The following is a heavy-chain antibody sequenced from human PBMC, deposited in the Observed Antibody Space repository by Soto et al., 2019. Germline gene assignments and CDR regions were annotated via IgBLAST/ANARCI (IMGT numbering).Heavy chain of an antibody. CDR1: GGPFSSHT. J-gene: IGHJ2*01. CDR2: IIPALGTT. Sequence: QDQLVQSGAEVKKPGSSVKVSCKAFGGPFSSHTFSWVRQAPGQGLEWMGRIIPALGTTNYAQKFQGRVTITADDSVTTVYMELNSLTTEDTAVYYCTRPDFGDYWYFALWGRGTLVPVSS. CDR3: TRPDFGDYWYFAL. D-gene: IGHD4-17*01. V-gene: IGHV1-69*08.